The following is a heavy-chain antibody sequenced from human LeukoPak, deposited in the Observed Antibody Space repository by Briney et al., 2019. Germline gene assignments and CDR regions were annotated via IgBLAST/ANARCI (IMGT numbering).Heavy chain of an antibody. D-gene: IGHD2-2*01. CDR2: IYPGDSDS. V-gene: IGHV5-51*01. CDR3: ARLGYCSSTSCYDNWFDP. CDR1: GYTFTSYW. J-gene: IGHJ5*02. Sequence: ASVKVSCKASGYTFTSYWIGWVRQMPGKGLEWMGIIYPGDSDSRYSPSFRGQVTISADKSISTAYLQRSSLKASDTAMYYCARLGYCSSTSCYDNWFDPWGQGTLVTVSS.